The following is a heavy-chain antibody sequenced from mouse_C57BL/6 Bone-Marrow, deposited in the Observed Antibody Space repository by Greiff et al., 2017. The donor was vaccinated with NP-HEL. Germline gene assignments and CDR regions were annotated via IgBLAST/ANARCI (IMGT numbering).Heavy chain of an antibody. D-gene: IGHD1-1*01. CDR3: ARVTTVVYYYAMDY. Sequence: EVQLVESGPGLVKPSQSLSLTCSVTGYSITSGYYWNWIRQFPGNKLEWMGYISYDGSNNYNPSLKNRISITRDTSKNQFFLKLNSVTTEDTATYYCARVTTVVYYYAMDYWGQGTSVTVSS. J-gene: IGHJ4*01. CDR2: ISYDGSN. CDR1: GYSITSGYY. V-gene: IGHV3-6*01.